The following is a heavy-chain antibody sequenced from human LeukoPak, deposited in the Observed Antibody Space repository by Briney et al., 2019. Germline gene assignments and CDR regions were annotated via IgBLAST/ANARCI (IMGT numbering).Heavy chain of an antibody. J-gene: IGHJ6*02. D-gene: IGHD3-3*01. CDR3: ARGPPSYYDFWSGYYSSYYYYGMDV. V-gene: IGHV3-7*01. CDR1: AFTFSSYR. Sequence: GGFLRLSCAASAFTFSSYRMSWVRQAPGKGLEWVDNIKQDGSEKYYVDSVKGRFTISRDNAKNSLYLQMNSLRAEDTAVYYCARGPPSYYDFWSGYYSSYYYYGMDVWGQGTTVTVSS. CDR2: IKQDGSEK.